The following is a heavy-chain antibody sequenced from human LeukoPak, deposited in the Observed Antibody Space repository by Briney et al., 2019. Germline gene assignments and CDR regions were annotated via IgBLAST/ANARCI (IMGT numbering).Heavy chain of an antibody. Sequence: ASVKVSCKASGYTFTSYYMHWVRQAPGQALEWMGIINPSGGSTSYAQKFQGRVTMTRDMSTSTVYMELSSLRSEDTAVYYCARGPPLGYCSGGSCYWFDPWGQGTLVTVSS. J-gene: IGHJ5*02. CDR1: GYTFTSYY. CDR2: INPSGGST. CDR3: ARGPPLGYCSGGSCYWFDP. D-gene: IGHD2-15*01. V-gene: IGHV1-46*01.